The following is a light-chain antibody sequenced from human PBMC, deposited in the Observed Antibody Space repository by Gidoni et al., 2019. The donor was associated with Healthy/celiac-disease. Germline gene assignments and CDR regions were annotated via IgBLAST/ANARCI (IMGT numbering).Light chain of an antibody. CDR1: KSGDKY. J-gene: IGLJ2*01. CDR3: QAWDSSTAVV. V-gene: IGLV3-1*01. Sequence: SYELTQPPSVSVSPGQTASITCSGDKSGDKYACWYQQKPGQSPVLVIYQDSKRPSGIPERFSGSNSGNTATLTISGTQAMEEADYYCQAWDSSTAVVFGGGTKL. CDR2: QDS.